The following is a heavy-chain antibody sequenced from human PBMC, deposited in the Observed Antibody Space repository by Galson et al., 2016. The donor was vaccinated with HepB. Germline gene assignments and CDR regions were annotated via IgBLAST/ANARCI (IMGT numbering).Heavy chain of an antibody. CDR3: ATRVITLIRGVVDY. CDR1: GLTFSSYA. V-gene: IGHV3-23*01. D-gene: IGHD3-10*01. Sequence: SLRLSCAAPGLTFSSYAMSWVRQAPGKGLEWVSAFSGGNTKYADSVKGRFTISGDNSKNTVYLQMNSLRVEDTAVYYCATRVITLIRGVVDYWGQGTLVTVSS. J-gene: IGHJ4*02. CDR2: FSGGNT.